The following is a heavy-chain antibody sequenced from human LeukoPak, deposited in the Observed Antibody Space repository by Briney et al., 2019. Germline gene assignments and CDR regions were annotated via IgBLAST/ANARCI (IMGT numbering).Heavy chain of an antibody. J-gene: IGHJ6*02. D-gene: IGHD3-3*02. CDR1: GFTFSDHY. Sequence: PGGSLRLSCAASGFTFSDHYMSWIRQAPGKGLEWVSYISSSSSYTNYADSVKGRFTISRDNAKNSLYLQMNSLRAEDTAVYYCASHLPYYYGMDVWGQGTTVTVSS. CDR3: ASHLPYYYGMDV. V-gene: IGHV3-11*03. CDR2: ISSSSSYT.